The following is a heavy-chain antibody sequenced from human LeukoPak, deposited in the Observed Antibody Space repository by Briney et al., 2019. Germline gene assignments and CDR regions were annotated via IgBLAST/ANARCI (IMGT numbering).Heavy chain of an antibody. D-gene: IGHD1-26*01. J-gene: IGHJ4*02. CDR1: GFTFSSYW. CDR2: IKQDGSEI. Sequence: GGSLRLSCAASGFTFSSYWMSWVRQAPGKGPEWVANIKQDGSEIYYVDSVKGRFTISRDNAKNSLYLQMNSLRAEDTAVYYCARDKIVGATNFDYWGQGTLVTVSS. CDR3: ARDKIVGATNFDY. V-gene: IGHV3-7*03.